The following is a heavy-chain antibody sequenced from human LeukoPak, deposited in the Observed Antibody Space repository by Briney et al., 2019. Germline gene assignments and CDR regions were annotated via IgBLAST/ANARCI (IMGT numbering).Heavy chain of an antibody. CDR2: ISGSGGST. CDR3: AKDRGTTLILGLFDY. V-gene: IGHV3-23*01. CDR1: GFTFSGSA. Sequence: PGGSLRLSCAASGFTFSGSAMHWVRQASGKGLEWVSAISGSGGSTYYADSVKGRFTISRDNSKNTLYLQMNSLRAEDTAVYYCAKDRGTTLILGLFDYWGQGTLVTVSS. J-gene: IGHJ4*02. D-gene: IGHD2/OR15-2a*01.